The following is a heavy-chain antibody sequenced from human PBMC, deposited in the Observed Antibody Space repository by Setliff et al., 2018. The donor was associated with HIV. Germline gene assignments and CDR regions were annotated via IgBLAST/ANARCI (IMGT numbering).Heavy chain of an antibody. V-gene: IGHV3-33*08. Sequence: PGESLKISCTFYGFSFNSYGMHWVRQAPGKGLEWVASIWYDERHKYYANSVKGRFTISRDNPKRTLYLQIDSLRAEDTAVYYCARDAKGGIDYWGQGTLVTVSS. CDR1: GFSFNSYG. D-gene: IGHD3-16*01. CDR3: ARDAKGGIDY. J-gene: IGHJ4*02. CDR2: IWYDERHK.